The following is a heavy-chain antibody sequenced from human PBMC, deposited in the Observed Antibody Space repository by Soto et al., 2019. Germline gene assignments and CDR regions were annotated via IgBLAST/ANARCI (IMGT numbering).Heavy chain of an antibody. V-gene: IGHV4-59*08. CDR3: ARRYGYSFDY. D-gene: IGHD1-1*01. J-gene: IGHJ4*02. CDR1: GGSIGSYY. CDR2: IYYSGST. Sequence: SETLSLSCTVSGGSIGSYYLSWIRQPPGKGLEWIGYIYYSGSTNYNPSLKSRVTISVDTSKNQFSLKLSSVTAADTAVYYCARRYGYSFDYWGQGTLVTVSS.